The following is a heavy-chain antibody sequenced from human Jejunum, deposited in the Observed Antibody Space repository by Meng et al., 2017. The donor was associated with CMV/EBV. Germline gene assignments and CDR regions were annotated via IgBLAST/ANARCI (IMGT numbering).Heavy chain of an antibody. V-gene: IGHV4-4*07. D-gene: IGHD1-26*01. CDR1: GGSISNHY. J-gene: IGHJ4*02. CDR2: FYSSDTY. CDR3: ARGRGASTREGFDY. Sequence: QVQLQESGPGLVKPSETLSLTCTVSGGSISNHYWSWIRQSAGKGLEWIGRFYSSDTYNYHPSLNSRLTMSLDTSKNQFSLNLSSVTAADTAIYYCARGRGASTREGFDYWGLGTLVTVSS.